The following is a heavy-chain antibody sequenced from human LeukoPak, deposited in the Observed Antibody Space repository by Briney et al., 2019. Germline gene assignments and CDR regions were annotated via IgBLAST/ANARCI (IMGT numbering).Heavy chain of an antibody. D-gene: IGHD1-26*01. CDR1: GFTFSSYA. CDR2: ISSSSSYI. V-gene: IGHV3-21*01. CDR3: ARDGSGSYFGY. J-gene: IGHJ4*02. Sequence: GGSLRLSCAASGFTFSSYAMSWVRQAPGKGLEWVSSISSSSSYIYYADSVKGRFTISRDNAKNSLYLQMNSLRAEDTAVYYCARDGSGSYFGYWGQGTLVTVSS.